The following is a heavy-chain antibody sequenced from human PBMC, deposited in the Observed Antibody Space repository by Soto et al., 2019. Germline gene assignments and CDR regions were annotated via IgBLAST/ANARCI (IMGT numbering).Heavy chain of an antibody. CDR2: INPNSGGT. D-gene: IGHD6-13*01. Sequence: ASVKVSCKASGYTFTGYYMHWVRQAPGQGLEWMGWINPNSGGTNYAQKFQGWVTMTRDTSISTAYMELSRLRSDDTAVYYCARGPIAAAGTLYYYMDVWGKGTTVTVSS. V-gene: IGHV1-2*04. CDR3: ARGPIAAAGTLYYYMDV. J-gene: IGHJ6*03. CDR1: GYTFTGYY.